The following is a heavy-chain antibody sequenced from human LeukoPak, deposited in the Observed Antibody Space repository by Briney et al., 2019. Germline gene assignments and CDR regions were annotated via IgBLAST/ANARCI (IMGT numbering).Heavy chain of an antibody. V-gene: IGHV3-33*06. CDR1: GFTFSSYG. CDR3: AKSRTTVDY. J-gene: IGHJ4*02. Sequence: PGRSLRLSCAASGFTFSSYGMHWVRQAPGKGLEWVAVIWYDGSNKYYADSVKGRFTISRDNSKNTLYLQMNSLRDEDTAVYYCAKSRTTVDYWGQGTLVTVSS. CDR2: IWYDGSNK. D-gene: IGHD4-11*01.